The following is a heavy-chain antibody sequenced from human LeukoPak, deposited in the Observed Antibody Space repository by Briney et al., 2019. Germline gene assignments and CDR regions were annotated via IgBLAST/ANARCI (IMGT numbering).Heavy chain of an antibody. CDR3: AREAHPFCSGGSCYQGNWFDP. D-gene: IGHD2-15*01. CDR1: GYTFTSYD. V-gene: IGHV1-8*01. CDR2: MNPNSGNT. Sequence: PGASVKVSCKASGYTFTSYDINWVRQATGQGLEWMGWMNPNSGNTGYAQKFQGRVTMTRNTSISTAYMELSSLRSEDTAVYYCAREAHPFCSGGSCYQGNWFDPWGQGTLVTVSS. J-gene: IGHJ5*02.